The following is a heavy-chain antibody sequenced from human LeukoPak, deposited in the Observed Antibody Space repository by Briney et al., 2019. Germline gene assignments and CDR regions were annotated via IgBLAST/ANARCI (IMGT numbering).Heavy chain of an antibody. CDR2: TSGSGGST. CDR3: AERPDYDFWSGSPLDY. D-gene: IGHD3-3*01. V-gene: IGHV3-23*01. J-gene: IGHJ4*02. Sequence: PGGSLRLSCAASGFTFSSYGMTWVRQAPGKGLEWVSATSGSGGSTYYADSVKGRFTISRDNCKNTLYLQMNSLRAEDTAVYYCAERPDYDFWSGSPLDYWGQGTLVTVSS. CDR1: GFTFSSYG.